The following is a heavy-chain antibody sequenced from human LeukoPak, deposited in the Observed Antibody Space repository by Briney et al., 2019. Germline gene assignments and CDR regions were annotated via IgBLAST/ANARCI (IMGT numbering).Heavy chain of an antibody. J-gene: IGHJ4*02. Sequence: ASVKVSCKASGYTSIGYYMHWVRQAPGQGLEWMGWINPNSGGRNYAQKFQDRVTMTRDTSISTAYMELSRLRSDDTAVYYCARGYSGSYLGGGYWGQGTLVTVSS. CDR1: GYTSIGYY. D-gene: IGHD1-26*01. CDR2: INPNSGGR. CDR3: ARGYSGSYLGGGY. V-gene: IGHV1-2*02.